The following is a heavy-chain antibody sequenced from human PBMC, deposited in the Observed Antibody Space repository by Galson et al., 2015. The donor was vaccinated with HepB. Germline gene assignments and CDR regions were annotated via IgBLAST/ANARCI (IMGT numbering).Heavy chain of an antibody. Sequence: SVKVSCKASGYSFNTYAMHWVRQAPGQGLEWMGWINAGNGDTKYSQNFQGRVTFTRDTSASTAYMELSSLRSEDTSVYYCARKIKGGDALDIWGQGTMVTVSS. CDR3: ARKIKGGDALDI. D-gene: IGHD3-16*01. CDR2: INAGNGDT. V-gene: IGHV1-3*01. J-gene: IGHJ3*02. CDR1: GYSFNTYA.